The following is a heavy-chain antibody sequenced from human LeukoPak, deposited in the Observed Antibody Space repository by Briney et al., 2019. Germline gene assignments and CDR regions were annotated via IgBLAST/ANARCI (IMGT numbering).Heavy chain of an antibody. V-gene: IGHV3-7*01. J-gene: IGHJ6*03. CDR2: IKQDESER. CDR3: ARLSAYYYGAFFYYYMDV. Sequence: GGSLRHSCEGSGVRFRGSWMTWVCESPGEGPEWVANIKQDESERYTVDSVKGRFTISRDNAKNSVYLHMNSLRAEYTALYYCARLSAYYYGAFFYYYMDVWGKGTTVTVSS. CDR1: GVRFRGSW. D-gene: IGHD3-10*01.